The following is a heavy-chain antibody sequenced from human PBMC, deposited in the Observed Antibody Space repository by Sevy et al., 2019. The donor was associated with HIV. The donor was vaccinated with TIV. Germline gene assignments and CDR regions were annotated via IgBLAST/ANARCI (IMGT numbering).Heavy chain of an antibody. D-gene: IGHD3-9*01. CDR3: AKDFTGYNGMDV. CDR1: GFTFSTSG. CDR2: ISYHGRDK. V-gene: IGHV3-30*18. J-gene: IGHJ6*02. Sequence: GGSLRLSCVASGFTFSTSGMHWVRQAPGKGLEWVAVISYHGRDKFYADSVKGRSTISRDNSKNILYLQMISLGAEDTAVYYCAKDFTGYNGMDVWGQGTMVTVSS.